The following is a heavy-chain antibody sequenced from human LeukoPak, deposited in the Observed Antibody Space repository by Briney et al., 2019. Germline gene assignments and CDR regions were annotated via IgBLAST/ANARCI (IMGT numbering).Heavy chain of an antibody. CDR1: GFTFSSYE. CDR2: ISSSGSTI. J-gene: IGHJ5*02. CDR3: ARGSEQLYNWFDP. Sequence: PGGSLRLSCVASGFTFSSYEMNWVRQAPGKGLEWVSYISSSGSTIYYADSLKCRFTISRDNAKNSLHLQMNSLRAEDTAVYYCARGSEQLYNWFDPWGQGTLVTVS. D-gene: IGHD6-6*01. V-gene: IGHV3-48*03.